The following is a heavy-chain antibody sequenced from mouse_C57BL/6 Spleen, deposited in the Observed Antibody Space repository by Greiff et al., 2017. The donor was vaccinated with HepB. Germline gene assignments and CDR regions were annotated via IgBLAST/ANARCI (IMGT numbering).Heavy chain of an antibody. CDR2: IDPETGGT. Sequence: QVQLKESGAELVRPGASVTLSCKASGYTFTDYEMHWVKQTPVHGLEWIGAIDPETGGTAYNQKFKGKAILTADKSSSTAYMELRSLTSEDSAVYYCTRRSYDNYFDYWGQGTTLTVSS. V-gene: IGHV1-15*01. D-gene: IGHD1-1*01. CDR1: GYTFTDYE. J-gene: IGHJ2*01. CDR3: TRRSYDNYFDY.